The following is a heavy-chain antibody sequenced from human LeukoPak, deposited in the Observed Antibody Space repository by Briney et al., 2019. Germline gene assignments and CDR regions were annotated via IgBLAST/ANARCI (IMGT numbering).Heavy chain of an antibody. CDR2: INTDGRIT. D-gene: IGHD1-26*01. CDR3: TRDAGSFCDFDY. J-gene: IGHJ4*02. CDR1: GFSFRNYA. V-gene: IGHV3-64*02. Sequence: GGSLRLSCVASGFSFRNYAIHWVRQAPGKGLDYVSVINTDGRITYYADSVKGRFTISRDNSKNTVYLQMGSLRGEDMAVYYCTRDAGSFCDFDYWGQGALVTVSS.